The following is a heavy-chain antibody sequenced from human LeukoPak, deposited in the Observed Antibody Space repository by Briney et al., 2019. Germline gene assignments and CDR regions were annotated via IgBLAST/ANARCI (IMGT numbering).Heavy chain of an antibody. CDR3: ARDCSGGSCYSGVGVDP. D-gene: IGHD2-15*01. CDR2: IFYSGST. J-gene: IGHJ5*02. Sequence: SETLSLTCTVSGGSISTSNYYWGWIRQPPGKGLEWIGNIFYSGSTYYSPSLKSRVTISLDTSRNQFSLKLNSVTAADTAVYYCARDCSGGSCYSGVGVDPWGQGTLVTVSS. V-gene: IGHV4-39*07. CDR1: GGSISTSNYY.